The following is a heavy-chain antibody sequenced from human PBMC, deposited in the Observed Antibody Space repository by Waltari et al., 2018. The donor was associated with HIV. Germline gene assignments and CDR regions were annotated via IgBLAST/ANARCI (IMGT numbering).Heavy chain of an antibody. CDR2: IKSKSDGGTA. V-gene: IGHV3-15*01. CDR1: VFPFINAR. D-gene: IGHD3-10*01. CDR3: GTEEAYGSGSYVEY. J-gene: IGHJ4*02. Sequence: EVHLVESGGDFLKPAVILSIPGVASVFPFINARVTSVRQAHGKGLEWVGRIKSKSDGGTADYAPVVKGRFIISRNDSTNTLFLQMNNLKTEDTAVYYCGTEEAYGSGSYVEYWGQGTLLSVSA.